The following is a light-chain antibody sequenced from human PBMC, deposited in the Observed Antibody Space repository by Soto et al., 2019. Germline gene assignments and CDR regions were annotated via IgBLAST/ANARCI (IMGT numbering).Light chain of an antibody. V-gene: IGLV1-44*01. Sequence: QSVLTQPPSASGTPGQRVTISCSGSSSNIGTNTVNWYQQLPGTAPKLLIYTNNQRPSGVPDRFSGSQSGTSASLAISGVQSEDEADYYCATWDDSLNGLVFGGGTKLTVL. CDR1: SSNIGTNT. CDR3: ATWDDSLNGLV. J-gene: IGLJ2*01. CDR2: TNN.